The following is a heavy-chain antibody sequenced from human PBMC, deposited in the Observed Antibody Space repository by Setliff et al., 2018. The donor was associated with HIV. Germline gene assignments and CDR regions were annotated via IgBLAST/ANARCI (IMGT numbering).Heavy chain of an antibody. D-gene: IGHD3-22*01. V-gene: IGHV1-46*01. J-gene: IGHJ3*02. CDR3: ARCYYDSSGPTDAFDI. CDR2: INPSGGRT. Sequence: ASVKVSCKASVYTFTNYYIHWVRQAPGQGLEWMGLINPSGGRTSYAQKFQGRLTMIRDTSRSTVYMELSSLRSEDTAVYYCARCYYDSSGPTDAFDIWGQGTVVTVSS. CDR1: VYTFTNYY.